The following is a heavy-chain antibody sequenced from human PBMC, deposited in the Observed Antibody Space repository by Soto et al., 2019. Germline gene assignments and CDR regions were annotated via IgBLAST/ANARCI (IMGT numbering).Heavy chain of an antibody. CDR1: GGTFSSYA. D-gene: IGHD5-12*01. J-gene: IGHJ5*02. Sequence: QVQLVQSGAEVKKPGSSVKVSCKASGGTFSSYAVSWVRQAPGRGLEWMGGIIPIFGTANYAQKFQGRVTITADESASTAYMELSSLRSEVTAVYYCARVGPQSFVATMVFWFDPWGQGTLVTVSS. CDR2: IIPIFGTA. V-gene: IGHV1-69*01. CDR3: ARVGPQSFVATMVFWFDP.